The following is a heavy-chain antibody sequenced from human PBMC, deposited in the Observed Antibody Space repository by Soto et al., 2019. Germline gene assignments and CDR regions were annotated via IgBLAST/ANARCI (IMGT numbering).Heavy chain of an antibody. CDR2: IYYSGST. J-gene: IGHJ6*02. V-gene: IGHV4-59*01. CDR3: ASSNIAAAGFYYYGMDV. D-gene: IGHD6-13*01. Sequence: QVQLQESGPGLVKPSETLSLTCTVSGGSISSYYWSWIRQPPGKGLEWSGYIYYSGSTNYNPSLKSRVTISVDTSKNQFSLKLSSVTAADTAVYYCASSNIAAAGFYYYGMDVWGRGTTVTVSS. CDR1: GGSISSYY.